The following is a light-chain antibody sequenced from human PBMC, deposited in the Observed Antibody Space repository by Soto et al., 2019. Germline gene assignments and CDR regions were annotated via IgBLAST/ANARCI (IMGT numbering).Light chain of an antibody. J-gene: IGKJ2*01. Sequence: EIVLTQSPGTLSLSPGERATLSCRASQSVASNYLAWYQQKPGQTPRLLIYGASSRATDIPDRFSGSGSGTDXTLTISSLEPVDFAVYYCQQYGISPPYTFGQGTKLEIK. CDR2: GAS. CDR1: QSVASNY. V-gene: IGKV3-20*01. CDR3: QQYGISPPYT.